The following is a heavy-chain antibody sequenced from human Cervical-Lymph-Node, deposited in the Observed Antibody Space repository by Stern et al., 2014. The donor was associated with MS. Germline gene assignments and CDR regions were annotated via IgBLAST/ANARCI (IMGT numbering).Heavy chain of an antibody. Sequence: QMQLVESGAEVKEPGSSVKVAWKASGGTFSSYAISWEGQARGQGPEWVGGLIPIFGTTNYAKKLQGRGTGSADGPTSTAYTELSSLRSEDAAVYYGARGELKEGLVRGMDFWGQGTTFTVSS. CDR1: GGTFSSYA. D-gene: IGHD1-26*01. CDR2: LIPIFGTT. V-gene: IGHV1-69*01. CDR3: ARGELKEGLVRGMDF. J-gene: IGHJ6*02.